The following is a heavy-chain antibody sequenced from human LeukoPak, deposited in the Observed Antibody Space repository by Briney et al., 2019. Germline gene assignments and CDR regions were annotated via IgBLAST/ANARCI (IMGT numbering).Heavy chain of an antibody. J-gene: IGHJ6*02. Sequence: GGSLRLSCAASGFTVSAYAMAWVRQAPGKGLEWVSFINGRGSSTYYGDSVKGRFTISRDNSRNTLYLQMNSLRVEDTAVYYCAYSTKNYDYAMDVWGQGTTVTVSS. CDR1: GFTVSAYA. D-gene: IGHD2/OR15-2a*01. V-gene: IGHV3-23*01. CDR2: INGRGSST. CDR3: AYSTKNYDYAMDV.